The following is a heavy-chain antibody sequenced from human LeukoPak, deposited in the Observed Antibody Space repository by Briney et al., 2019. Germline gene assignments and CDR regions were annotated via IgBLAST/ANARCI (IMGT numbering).Heavy chain of an antibody. D-gene: IGHD1-26*01. CDR2: IYYSGSI. Sequence: SETLSLTCTVSGGSMTNSTYYWGWIRQPPGKGLEWIGSIYYSGSIYYNPSLKSRVTMSVDTSKNQFSLKLSSVTAVDTAVYYCAKTASSGSEFDYWGQGTLVTVSS. J-gene: IGHJ4*02. V-gene: IGHV4-39*07. CDR1: GGSMTNSTYY. CDR3: AKTASSGSEFDY.